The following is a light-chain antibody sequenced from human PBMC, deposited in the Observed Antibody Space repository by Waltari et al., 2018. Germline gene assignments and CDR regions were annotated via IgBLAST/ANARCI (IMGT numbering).Light chain of an antibody. CDR1: RSNIGRDT. CDR3: AAWDNSLDAWV. CDR2: SND. V-gene: IGLV1-44*01. Sequence: QSVLPQPLSMSGTPGQGGTISFSGSRSNIGRDTVNWYQQLPGTAPKLRIYSNDKRPSGVPDRFSGAKSGTSSSLAISGLQSDDEADYYCAAWDNSLDAWVFGGGTNLTVL. J-gene: IGLJ3*02.